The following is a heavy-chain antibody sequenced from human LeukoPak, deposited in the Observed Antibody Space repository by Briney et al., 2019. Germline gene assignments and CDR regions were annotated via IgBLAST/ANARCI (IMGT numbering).Heavy chain of an antibody. Sequence: QPGRPLRLSCAASGFTFSDHYMDWVRQAPGKGLEWVGRSRDKGNHYTIEYAASVKGRFTISRDDSENSVYLQMNSLKSEDTAVYYCVRGDSSGWSGAFDIWGQGTMVTVSS. V-gene: IGHV3-72*01. J-gene: IGHJ3*02. CDR1: GFTFSDHY. CDR3: VRGDSSGWSGAFDI. CDR2: SRDKGNHYTI. D-gene: IGHD6-19*01.